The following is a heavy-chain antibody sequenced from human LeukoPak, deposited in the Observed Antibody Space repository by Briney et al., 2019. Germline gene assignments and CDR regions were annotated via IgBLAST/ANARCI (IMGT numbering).Heavy chain of an antibody. CDR1: GYTFTGYY. D-gene: IGHD6-13*01. J-gene: IGHJ6*02. Sequence: ASVKVSCKASGYTFTGYYMHWVRQAPGQGLEWMGWINPNSGSTNYAQKFQGWVTMTRDTSISTAYMELSRLRSDDTAVYYCARERYSSSWYGFGYYYYGMDVWGQGTTVTVSS. V-gene: IGHV1-2*04. CDR3: ARERYSSSWYGFGYYYYGMDV. CDR2: INPNSGST.